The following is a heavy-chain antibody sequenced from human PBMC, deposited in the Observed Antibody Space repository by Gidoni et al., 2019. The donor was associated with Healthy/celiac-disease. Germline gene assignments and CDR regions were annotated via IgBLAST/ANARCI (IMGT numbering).Heavy chain of an antibody. J-gene: IGHJ4*02. CDR3: ARRIAARTPYFDY. CDR2: ISHSGST. CDR1: GYSISSGYY. V-gene: IGHV4-38-2*01. Sequence: QVQLQESGPGLVKPSETLSLTCAVSGYSISSGYYWGWIRQPPGKGLEWIGSISHSGSTYYNPSLKSRVTISVDTSKNQFSLKLSSVTAADTAVYYCARRIAARTPYFDYWGQGTLVTVSS. D-gene: IGHD6-6*01.